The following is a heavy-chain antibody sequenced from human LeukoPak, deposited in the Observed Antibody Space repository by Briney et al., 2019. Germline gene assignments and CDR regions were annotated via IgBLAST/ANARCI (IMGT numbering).Heavy chain of an antibody. D-gene: IGHD5-24*01. CDR2: INHSGST. J-gene: IGHJ4*02. V-gene: IGHV4-34*01. CDR3: ASREMATIDI. CDR1: GGSFSGYC. Sequence: PSETLSLTCAVYGGSFSGYCWSWIRQPPGKGLEWIGEINHSGSTNYNPSLKSRVTISVDTSKNQFSLRLSSVTAADTAVYYCASREMATIDIGGQGTLVTVSS.